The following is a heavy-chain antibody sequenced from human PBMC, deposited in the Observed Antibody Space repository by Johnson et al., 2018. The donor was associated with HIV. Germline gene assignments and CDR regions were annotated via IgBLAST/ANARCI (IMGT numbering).Heavy chain of an antibody. CDR1: GFTFSSYA. V-gene: IGHV3-30-3*01. CDR3: AKVRDGYNSVGVAFDI. J-gene: IGHJ3*02. Sequence: LLESGGGVVQPGRSMRLSCASSGFTFSSYAMHWVRQAPGKGLEWQAVISYDGSNKYYADSVKGRFTISRDNSKNTLYLQMNSLRAEDTAVYYCAKVRDGYNSVGVAFDIWGQGTMVTVSS. CDR2: ISYDGSNK. D-gene: IGHD5-24*01.